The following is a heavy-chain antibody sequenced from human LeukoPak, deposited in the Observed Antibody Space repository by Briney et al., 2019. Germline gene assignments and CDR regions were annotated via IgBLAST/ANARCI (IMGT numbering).Heavy chain of an antibody. CDR3: ARDLGGYGYYGMDV. CDR2: LLHDGSEK. J-gene: IGHJ6*02. Sequence: GGSLRLSCAASGFTLSGFAMHWVRQAPGKGLEWVAVLLHDGSEKYYADSVEGRFTISRDTSKNMVYLQMNSLRAEETAVYYCARDLGGYGYYGMDVWGQGTTVTVSS. CDR1: GFTLSGFA. D-gene: IGHD3-22*01. V-gene: IGHV3-30-3*01.